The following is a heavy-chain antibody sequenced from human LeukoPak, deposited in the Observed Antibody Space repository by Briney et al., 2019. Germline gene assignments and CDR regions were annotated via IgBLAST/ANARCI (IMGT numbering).Heavy chain of an antibody. CDR2: ISGSGGST. D-gene: IGHD3-9*01. Sequence: GGSLGLSCAASGFTFSSYAMSWVRQAPGKGLEWVSAISGSGGSTYYADSVKGRFTISRDNSKNTLYLQMNSLRAEDTAVYYCAKDPVRYFDWASPDAFDIWGQGTMVTVSS. CDR1: GFTFSSYA. CDR3: AKDPVRYFDWASPDAFDI. V-gene: IGHV3-23*01. J-gene: IGHJ3*02.